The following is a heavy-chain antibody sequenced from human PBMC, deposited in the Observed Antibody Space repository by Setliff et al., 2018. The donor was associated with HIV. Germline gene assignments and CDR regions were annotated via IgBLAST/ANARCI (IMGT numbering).Heavy chain of an antibody. D-gene: IGHD3-10*01. CDR2: MFYSGST. Sequence: PSETLSLTCTVSGGSITSSSSYWGWIRQPPGKGLEWIGSMFYSGSTSYNPSLKSRVTISVDTSKKQPSLKLSSVTAADTAVYYCARQYYGSGNYYYYMDDWDKGTTVTVSS. V-gene: IGHV4-39*01. CDR3: ARQYYGSGNYYYYMDD. J-gene: IGHJ6*03. CDR1: GGSITSSSSY.